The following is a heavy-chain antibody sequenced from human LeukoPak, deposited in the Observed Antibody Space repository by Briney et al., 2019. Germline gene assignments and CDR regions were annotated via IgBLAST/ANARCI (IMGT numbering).Heavy chain of an antibody. D-gene: IGHD6-13*01. J-gene: IGHJ4*02. CDR2: ISRSSTTI. CDR3: TRAGYSSSWYLY. Sequence: GGSLRLSCAASGFTFSTYSMNWVRQAPGKGLEWVSDISRSSTTIYYADSVKGRFTISRDNAKNSLYLQMNSLRAEDTAVYYCTRAGYSSSWYLYWGQGTLVTVSS. V-gene: IGHV3-48*01. CDR1: GFTFSTYS.